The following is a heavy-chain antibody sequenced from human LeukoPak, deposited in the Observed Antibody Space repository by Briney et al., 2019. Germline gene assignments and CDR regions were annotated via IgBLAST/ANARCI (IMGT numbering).Heavy chain of an antibody. CDR1: GGSISSGSYY. J-gene: IGHJ1*01. Sequence: PSQTLSLTCTVSGGSISSGSYYWSWIRQPAGKGLEWVGRIYTSGITNYNPSLKSRVTISVDTSKNQFSLKLSSVTAADTAVYYCARGDSLGFLHWGQGTLVTVSS. D-gene: IGHD5-12*01. CDR2: IYTSGIT. CDR3: ARGDSLGFLH. V-gene: IGHV4-61*02.